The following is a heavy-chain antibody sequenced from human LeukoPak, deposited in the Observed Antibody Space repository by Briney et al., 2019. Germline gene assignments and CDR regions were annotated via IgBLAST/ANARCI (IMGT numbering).Heavy chain of an antibody. CDR1: GFTFDDYA. V-gene: IGHV3-43*02. CDR3: AKGGNYGGNSRLNY. Sequence: GGSLTLSCAASGFTFDDYAMHWLRQGPGKGLEWVSLISGDGGSTYYADSVKGRFTISRDNSKNSLYLQMNSLRTEDTALYYCAKGGNYGGNSRLNYWGQGTLVTVSS. J-gene: IGHJ4*02. D-gene: IGHD4-23*01. CDR2: ISGDGGST.